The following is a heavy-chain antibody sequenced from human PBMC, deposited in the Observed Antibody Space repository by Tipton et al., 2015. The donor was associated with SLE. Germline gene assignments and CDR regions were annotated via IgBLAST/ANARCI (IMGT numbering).Heavy chain of an antibody. CDR1: GGSISSGYY. D-gene: IGHD2-15*01. Sequence: TLSLTCTVSGGSISSGYYWGWIRQPPGKGLEWIGSIYHSGSTYYNPSLKSRVTISVDTSKNQFSLKLSSVTAADTAVYYCAICCSGGSFDYWGQGTLVTVSS. CDR2: IYHSGST. J-gene: IGHJ4*02. V-gene: IGHV4-38-2*02. CDR3: AICCSGGSFDY.